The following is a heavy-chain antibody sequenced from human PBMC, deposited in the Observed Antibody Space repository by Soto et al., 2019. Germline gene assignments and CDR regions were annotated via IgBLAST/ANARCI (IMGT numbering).Heavy chain of an antibody. CDR2: IYSGGST. CDR1: GFTVSSNY. CDR3: ARDLVADTAMATYYYYGMDV. Sequence: EVQLVETGGGLIQPGGSLRLSCAASGFTVSSNYMSWVRQAPGKGLEWVSVIYSGGSTYYADSVKGRFTISRDNSKNTLYLQMTSLRAEDTAVYYCARDLVADTAMATYYYYGMDVWDQGTTVTVSS. V-gene: IGHV3-53*02. J-gene: IGHJ6*02. D-gene: IGHD5-18*01.